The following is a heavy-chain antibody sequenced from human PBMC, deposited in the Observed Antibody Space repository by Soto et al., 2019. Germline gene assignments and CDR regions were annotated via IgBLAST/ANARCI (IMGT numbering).Heavy chain of an antibody. J-gene: IGHJ4*02. Sequence: GGSLRLSCAASGFTFSSYGMHWVRQAPGKGLEWVAVISYDGSNKYYADSVKGRFTISRDNSKNTLYLQMNSLRAEDTAVYYCAKEPYDSSGYMVDYWGQGTLVTVSS. CDR3: AKEPYDSSGYMVDY. V-gene: IGHV3-30*18. CDR2: ISYDGSNK. D-gene: IGHD3-22*01. CDR1: GFTFSSYG.